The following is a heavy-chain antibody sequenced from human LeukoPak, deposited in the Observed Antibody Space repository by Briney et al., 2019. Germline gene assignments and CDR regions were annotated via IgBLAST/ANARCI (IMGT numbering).Heavy chain of an antibody. CDR1: GFTFSSYA. CDR3: ATYSRSRNFDY. J-gene: IGHJ4*02. Sequence: GGSLRLSCAASGFTFSSYAMSWVRQAPGKGLEWVSTITGSGGSAYYADSVKGRFTISRDNSKNTLYLQMTSLRAEDTAEYYCATYSRSRNFDYWGQGTLVTVSS. V-gene: IGHV3-23*01. CDR2: ITGSGGSA. D-gene: IGHD6-6*01.